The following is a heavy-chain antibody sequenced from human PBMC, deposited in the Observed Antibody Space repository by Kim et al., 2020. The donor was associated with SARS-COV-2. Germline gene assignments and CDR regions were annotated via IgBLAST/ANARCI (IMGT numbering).Heavy chain of an antibody. CDR2: ISGIGDIT. V-gene: IGHV3-23*01. J-gene: IGHJ3*02. Sequence: GGSLRLSCAASGFTFSTYGMSWVRQAPGKGLEWVQAISGIGDITDNADSVKGRFTISRDNPKNTLLLQMNSLRAEDTAVYYCARRLGAPGAFDSWGQGTMVTVS. CDR1: GFTFSTYG. CDR3: ARRLGAPGAFDS. D-gene: IGHD1-26*01.